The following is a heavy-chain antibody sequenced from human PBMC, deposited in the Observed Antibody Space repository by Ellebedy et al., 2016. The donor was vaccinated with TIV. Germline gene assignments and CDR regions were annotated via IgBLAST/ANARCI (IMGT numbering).Heavy chain of an antibody. J-gene: IGHJ4*02. Sequence: GGSLKISCAASGFTFSSYAMSWVRQAPGKGLEWVSAISGSGGSTYYADSVKGRFTISRENAKNSLYLQMNSLRAGDTAVYYCARATEGLDYWGQGTLVTVSS. CDR2: ISGSGGST. D-gene: IGHD1-14*01. CDR1: GFTFSSYA. CDR3: ARATEGLDY. V-gene: IGHV3-23*01.